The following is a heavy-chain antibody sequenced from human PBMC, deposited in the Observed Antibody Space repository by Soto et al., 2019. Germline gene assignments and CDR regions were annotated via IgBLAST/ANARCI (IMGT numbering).Heavy chain of an antibody. CDR2: IIPIFGTA. D-gene: IGHD4-17*01. CDR3: ARRSSTAHSYYYGMDV. CDR1: GGTFSSYA. Sequence: QVQLVQSGAEVKKPGSSVKVSCKASGGTFSSYAISWVRQAPGQGLEWMGGIIPIFGTANYAQKFQGRVTITXXEXTXXAYRELSSRRSEDTAVYYCARRSSTAHSYYYGMDVWGQGTTVTVSS. J-gene: IGHJ6*02. V-gene: IGHV1-69*05.